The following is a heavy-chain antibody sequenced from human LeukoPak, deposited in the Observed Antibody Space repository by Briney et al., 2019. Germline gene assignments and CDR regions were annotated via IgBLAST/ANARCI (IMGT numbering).Heavy chain of an antibody. CDR2: IIPILGKA. J-gene: IGHJ6*02. D-gene: IGHD4-17*01. Sequence: ASVKVSCKASGGTFSSYAISWVRQAPGQGLEWMGRIIPILGKANYAQKFQGRVTITADKSTSTAYMELSSLRSEDTAVYYCARQALEVSNYGDYDLSYYGMDVWGQGTTVTVSS. V-gene: IGHV1-69*04. CDR1: GGTFSSYA. CDR3: ARQALEVSNYGDYDLSYYGMDV.